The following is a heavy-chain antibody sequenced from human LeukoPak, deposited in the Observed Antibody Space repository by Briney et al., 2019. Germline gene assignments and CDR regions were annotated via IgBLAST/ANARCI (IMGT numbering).Heavy chain of an antibody. CDR3: ARDLRIAVAGTGYGYYYGMDV. CDR2: INPNSGGT. CDR1: GYTFTGYY. D-gene: IGHD6-19*01. J-gene: IGHJ6*02. V-gene: IGHV1-2*02. Sequence: VASVTVSCTASGYTFTGYYMHWVRQAPGQGLEWMGWINPNSGGTNYAQKFQGRVTMTRDTSISTAYMELSRLRSDDTAVYYCARDLRIAVAGTGYGYYYGMDVWGQGTTVTVSS.